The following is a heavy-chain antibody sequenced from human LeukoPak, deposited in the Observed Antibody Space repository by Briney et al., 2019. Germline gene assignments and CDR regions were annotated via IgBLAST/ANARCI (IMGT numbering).Heavy chain of an antibody. CDR2: MSHDGDNK. CDR1: GFTFSSYG. CDR3: AKAGYSSIWYIDY. J-gene: IGHJ4*02. V-gene: IGHV3-30*18. Sequence: PGGSLRLSCAASGFTFSSYGIHWVRQAPGKGLVWVAVMSHDGDNKYYADSVKGRFTISRDNSKNTLYLQMNSLRAEDTAVHYCAKAGYSSIWYIDYWGQGTLVTVSS. D-gene: IGHD6-13*01.